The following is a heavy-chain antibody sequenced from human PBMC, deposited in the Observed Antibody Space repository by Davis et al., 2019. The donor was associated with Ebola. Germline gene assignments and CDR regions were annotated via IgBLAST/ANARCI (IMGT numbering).Heavy chain of an antibody. Sequence: GESLKISCAASGFTFSSYGMHWVRQAPGKGLEWVAVIWYDGSNKYYADSVKGRFTISRDNSKNTLYLQMNSLRAEDTAVYYCARDRYCTNGVCFYYYYYMDVWGKGTTVTVSS. CDR2: IWYDGSNK. J-gene: IGHJ6*03. D-gene: IGHD2-8*01. CDR3: ARDRYCTNGVCFYYYYYMDV. V-gene: IGHV3-33*08. CDR1: GFTFSSYG.